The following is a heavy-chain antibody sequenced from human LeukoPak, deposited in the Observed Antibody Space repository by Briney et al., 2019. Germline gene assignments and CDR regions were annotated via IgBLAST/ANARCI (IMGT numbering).Heavy chain of an antibody. J-gene: IGHJ4*02. CDR3: ARDLPGDSLFSFDY. CDR1: GYTFTSYA. D-gene: IGHD2-21*02. CDR2: INTNTGNP. Sequence: GASVKVSCKASGYTFTSYAMNWVRQAPGQGLEWMGWINTNTGNPTYAQGFTGRFVFSLDTSVTTAYLQISSLKAEDTAVYYCARDLPGDSLFSFDYWGQGTLVTVSS. V-gene: IGHV7-4-1*02.